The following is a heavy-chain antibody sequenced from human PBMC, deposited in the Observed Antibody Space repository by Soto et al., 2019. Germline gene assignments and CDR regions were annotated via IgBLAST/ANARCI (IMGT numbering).Heavy chain of an antibody. CDR1: GFTFSSYA. D-gene: IGHD3-3*01. J-gene: IGHJ4*02. Sequence: GGSLRLSCAASGFTFSSYAMSWVRQAPGKGLEWVSAISGSGGSTYYADSVKGRFTISRDNSKNTLYLQMNSLRAEDTAVYYCAKARIRGRSYYDFWSGYPFDYWGQGTLVTV. CDR3: AKARIRGRSYYDFWSGYPFDY. CDR2: ISGSGGST. V-gene: IGHV3-23*01.